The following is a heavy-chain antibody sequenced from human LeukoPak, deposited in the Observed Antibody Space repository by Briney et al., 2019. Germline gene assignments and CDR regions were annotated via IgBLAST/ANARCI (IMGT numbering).Heavy chain of an antibody. J-gene: IGHJ3*02. D-gene: IGHD2-21*01. CDR2: INPNSGDT. CDR1: GYTFTAYY. V-gene: IGHV1-2*02. CDR3: ARDLVHAFDI. Sequence: ASVKVSFKASGYTFTAYYMHWVRQARGQGREWLGWINPNSGDTKYAQKFQGRVTMTRDTSISTAYMELSRLRSDDTALYYCARDLVHAFDIWGQGTMVTVSS.